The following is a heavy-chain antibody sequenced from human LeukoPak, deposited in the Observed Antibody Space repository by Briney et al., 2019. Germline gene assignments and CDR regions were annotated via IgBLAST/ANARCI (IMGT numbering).Heavy chain of an antibody. CDR1: GFTFREYY. Sequence: GGSLRLSCVASGFTFREYYMGWIRQAPGKGLEWISYINGSGFTTHYAGSVKGRFTISRDNAKNSLYLQMSSLRPEDTGMYYCARDAPSKTMVRRFDYWGQGTLATVSS. D-gene: IGHD3-10*01. CDR2: INGSGFTT. V-gene: IGHV3-11*01. CDR3: ARDAPSKTMVRRFDY. J-gene: IGHJ4*02.